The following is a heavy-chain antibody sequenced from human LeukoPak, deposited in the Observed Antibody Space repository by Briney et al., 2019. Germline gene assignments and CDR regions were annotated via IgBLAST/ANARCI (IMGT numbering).Heavy chain of an antibody. Sequence: QPGRSLRLSCAASGFTFSSYAMHWVRQAPGKGLEWVAVISYDGSNKYYADSVKGRFTISRGNSKNTLYLQMNSLRAEDTAVYYCARGPSGRGYSYEGKKFDYWGQGTLVTVSS. CDR2: ISYDGSNK. J-gene: IGHJ4*02. CDR1: GFTFSSYA. V-gene: IGHV3-30*04. CDR3: ARGPSGRGYSYEGKKFDY. D-gene: IGHD5-18*01.